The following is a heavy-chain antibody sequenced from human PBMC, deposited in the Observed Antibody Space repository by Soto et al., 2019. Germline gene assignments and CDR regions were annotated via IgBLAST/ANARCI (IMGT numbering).Heavy chain of an antibody. V-gene: IGHV4-34*01. D-gene: IGHD6-13*01. J-gene: IGHJ6*02. CDR1: GGSFSSNY. Sequence: NPSETLSLTCAVYGGSFSSNYWSWIRQPPGTGLEWIGEINHSGSTNYNPSLNNRVTISVDTSKNQCSPKLSSVTAADTAVYYCARGKRSSVVRLGYYYYGMDVWGQGTTVTVSS. CDR3: ARGKRSSVVRLGYYYYGMDV. CDR2: INHSGST.